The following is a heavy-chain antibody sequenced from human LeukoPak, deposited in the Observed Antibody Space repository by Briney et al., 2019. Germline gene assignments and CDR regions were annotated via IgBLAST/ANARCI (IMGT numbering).Heavy chain of an antibody. V-gene: IGHV3-23*01. J-gene: IGHJ4*02. CDR2: ISGSGMST. D-gene: IGHD1-26*01. CDR1: AFTFSSYA. Sequence: GGSLRRSCAASAFTFSSYAMSWVRQAPGKGLEWVSGISGSGMSTYYADSVKGRFTISRDNSKNTLYLQMNSLRVEDTAVYYFAKDSEVGNIQVLDYWGRGTLVTVSS. CDR3: AKDSEVGNIQVLDY.